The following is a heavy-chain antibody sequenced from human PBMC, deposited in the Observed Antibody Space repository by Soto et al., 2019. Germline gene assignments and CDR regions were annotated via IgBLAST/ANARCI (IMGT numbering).Heavy chain of an antibody. V-gene: IGHV4-34*01. CDR2: INHSGST. Sequence: PSETLSLTCAVYGGSFSGYYWSWIRQPPGKGLEWIGEINHSGSTNYNPSLKSRVTISVDNSKNTLYLQMNSLRAEDTAVYYCAKDRKSGSGWYWDYWGQGTLVTVSS. CDR3: AKDRKSGSGWYWDY. CDR1: GGSFSGYY. D-gene: IGHD6-19*01. J-gene: IGHJ4*02.